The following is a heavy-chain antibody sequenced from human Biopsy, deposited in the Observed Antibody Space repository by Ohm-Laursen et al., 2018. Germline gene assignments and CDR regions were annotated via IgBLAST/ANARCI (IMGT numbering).Heavy chain of an antibody. Sequence: SLRLSCTASGFTVSSNYMNWVRQAPGKGLEWVSIIYSGGNTYYADSVKGRFTFSRDNSKNTLYLEMNSLRTEETAKYYCTKAGSQDGFDIWGPGTMVTVSS. CDR1: GFTVSSNY. CDR2: IYSGGNT. D-gene: IGHD3-10*01. J-gene: IGHJ3*02. V-gene: IGHV3-53*01. CDR3: TKAGSQDGFDI.